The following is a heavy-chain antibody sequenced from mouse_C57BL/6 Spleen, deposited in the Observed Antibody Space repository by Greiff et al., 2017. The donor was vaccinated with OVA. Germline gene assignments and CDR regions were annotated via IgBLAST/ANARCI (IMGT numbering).Heavy chain of an antibody. D-gene: IGHD2-5*01. CDR3: ARDYSNYVDWYFDV. Sequence: EVKLMESGGDLVKPGGSLKLPCAASGFTFSSYGMSWVRQTPDKRLEWVATISSGGSYTYYPDSVKGRFTISRDNAKNTLYLQMSSLKSEDTAMYYCARDYSNYVDWYFDVWGTGTTVTVSS. CDR2: ISSGGSYT. J-gene: IGHJ1*03. V-gene: IGHV5-6*01. CDR1: GFTFSSYG.